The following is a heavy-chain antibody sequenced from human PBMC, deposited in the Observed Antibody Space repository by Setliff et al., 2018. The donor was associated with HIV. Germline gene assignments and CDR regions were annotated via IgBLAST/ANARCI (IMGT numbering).Heavy chain of an antibody. CDR2: IRSSGDT. CDR1: GASISSHNYY. CDR3: TIPASSLAPN. V-gene: IGHV4-39*01. Sequence: SETLSLTCTVSGASISSHNYYWGWIRQSPGKGLEWIASIRSSGDTHYNPSLQSRVIISVDTSNNQISLKLTSVTAADTAVYYCTIPASSLAPNWGRGTQVTAPQ. J-gene: IGHJ4*02.